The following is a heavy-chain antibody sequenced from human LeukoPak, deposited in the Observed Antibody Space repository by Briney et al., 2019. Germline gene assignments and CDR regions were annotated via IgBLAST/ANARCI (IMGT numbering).Heavy chain of an antibody. J-gene: IGHJ4*02. Sequence: GGSLRLSCAASGFTFSSYSMNWVRQAPGKGLEWVSSISSSSSYIYYADSVKGRFTISRDNAKNSLYLQMNSLRAEDTAVYYCARDYGASGYDPIIDYWGQGTPVTVSS. CDR3: ARDYGASGYDPIIDY. V-gene: IGHV3-21*01. D-gene: IGHD5-12*01. CDR2: ISSSSSYI. CDR1: GFTFSSYS.